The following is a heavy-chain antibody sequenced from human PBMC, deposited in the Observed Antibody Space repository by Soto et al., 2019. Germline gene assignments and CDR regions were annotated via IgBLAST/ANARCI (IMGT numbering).Heavy chain of an antibody. CDR3: AIGCTNGVCWYYYGMDV. Sequence: QVQLVQSGAEVKKPGSSVKVSCKASGGTFSSYAISWVRQAPGQGLEWMGGIIPIFGTANYAQKFQGRVTITADESTGTAHMELSSLRSEDTAVYYCAIGCTNGVCWYYYGMDVWGQGTTVTVSS. V-gene: IGHV1-69*12. D-gene: IGHD2-8*01. CDR1: GGTFSSYA. CDR2: IIPIFGTA. J-gene: IGHJ6*02.